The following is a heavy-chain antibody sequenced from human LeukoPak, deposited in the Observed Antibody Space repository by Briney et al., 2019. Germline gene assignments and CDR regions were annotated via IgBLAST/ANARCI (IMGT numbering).Heavy chain of an antibody. J-gene: IGHJ6*03. D-gene: IGHD3-10*01. CDR3: AGSTSITMVRGVIGRYYYMDV. CDR1: GGSISSYY. Sequence: SETLSLTCTVSGGSISSYYWSWIRQPPGKGLEWIGYIYYSGSTNYNPSLKSRVTISVDTSKNQFSLKLSSVTAADTAVYYCAGSTSITMVRGVIGRYYYMDVWGKGTTVTVSS. CDR2: IYYSGST. V-gene: IGHV4-59*01.